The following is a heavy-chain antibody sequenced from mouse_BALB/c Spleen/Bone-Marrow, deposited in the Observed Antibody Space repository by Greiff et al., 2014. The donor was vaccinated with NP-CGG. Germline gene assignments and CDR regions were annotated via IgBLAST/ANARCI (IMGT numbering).Heavy chain of an antibody. CDR1: GFTFSSYY. D-gene: IGHD2-3*01. V-gene: IGHV5-6-2*01. J-gene: IGHJ3*01. CDR2: INTNGGST. CDR3: ASLYDGYSVFVY. Sequence: DVKLVESGGGLVKLGGSLKLSCAASGFTFSSYYMSWVRQTPEKRLELVAAINTNGGSTYYPDTVKGRFTISRDNAKNTLYLQMSSLKSKDTALYYCASLYDGYSVFVYWGQGTLVTVSA.